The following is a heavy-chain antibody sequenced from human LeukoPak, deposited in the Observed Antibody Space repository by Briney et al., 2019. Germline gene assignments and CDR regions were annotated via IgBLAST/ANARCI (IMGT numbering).Heavy chain of an antibody. CDR2: IYYSGST. CDR3: ARDSANWNYGQYYFDY. CDR1: GGSISSTGYY. J-gene: IGHJ4*02. D-gene: IGHD1-7*01. Sequence: SETLSLTCTVSGGSISSTGYYWGWIRQPPGKGLEWIGSIYYSGSTYYNPSLKSRVTMSVDTSKNQFSLKLSSVTAADTAVYYCARDSANWNYGQYYFDYWGQGTLVTVSS. V-gene: IGHV4-39*07.